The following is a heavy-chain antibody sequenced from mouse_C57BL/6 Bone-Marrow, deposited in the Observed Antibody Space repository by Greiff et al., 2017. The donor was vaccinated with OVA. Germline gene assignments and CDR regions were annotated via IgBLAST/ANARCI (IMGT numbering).Heavy chain of an antibody. D-gene: IGHD1-1*01. CDR1: GYTFTSYG. CDR3: ATVYFDY. V-gene: IGHV1-81*01. CDR2: IYPRSGNT. Sequence: VKLMESGAELARPGASVKLSCKASGYTFTSYGISWVKQRTGQGLEWIGEIYPRSGNTYYNEKFKGKATLTADKSSSTAYMELRSLTSEDSAVYFCATVYFDYWGQGTTLTVSS. J-gene: IGHJ2*01.